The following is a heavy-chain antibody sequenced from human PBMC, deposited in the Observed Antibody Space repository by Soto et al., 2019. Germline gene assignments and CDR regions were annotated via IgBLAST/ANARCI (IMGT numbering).Heavy chain of an antibody. Sequence: QVQLQESGPGLVKPSGTLSLTCAVSGGSISSSNWWSWVRQPPGKGLEWIGEIYHSGSTNYNPSLTTXXTXSXXKSKHQSSLKLSSMDAADTAVHHCVSYDYYYGMDVRGHGTTVTVAS. V-gene: IGHV4-4*02. D-gene: IGHD2-2*01. J-gene: IGHJ6*02. CDR2: IYHSGST. CDR3: VSYDYYYGMDV. CDR1: GGSISSSNW.